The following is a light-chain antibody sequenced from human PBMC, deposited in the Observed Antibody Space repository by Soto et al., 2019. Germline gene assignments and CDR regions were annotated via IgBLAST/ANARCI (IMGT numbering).Light chain of an antibody. Sequence: QAVVTQPASVSGSPGQSITISCTGTSSDVGAYNRVSWYQQHSGKAPKLMIYEVSNRPSGVSNRFSGSKSGNTASLTISGLQAEDEADYYCLSYTTSSSYVFGTGTKVTVL. J-gene: IGLJ1*01. CDR2: EVS. CDR3: LSYTTSSSYV. CDR1: SSDVGAYNR. V-gene: IGLV2-14*01.